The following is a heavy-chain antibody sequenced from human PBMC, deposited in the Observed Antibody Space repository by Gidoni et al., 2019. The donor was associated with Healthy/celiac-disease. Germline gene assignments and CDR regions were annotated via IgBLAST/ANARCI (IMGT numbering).Heavy chain of an antibody. CDR3: ARLKKKYDGGDY. D-gene: IGHD3-16*01. CDR2: IYYSGST. Sequence: PGLVKPSETLSLTCTVSGGSISSSSYYWGWIRQPPGKGLEWIGSIYYSGSTYYNPSLKSRVTISVDTSKNQFSLKLSSVTAADTAVYYCARLKKKYDGGDYWGQGTLVTVSS. V-gene: IGHV4-39*01. J-gene: IGHJ4*02. CDR1: GGSISSSSYY.